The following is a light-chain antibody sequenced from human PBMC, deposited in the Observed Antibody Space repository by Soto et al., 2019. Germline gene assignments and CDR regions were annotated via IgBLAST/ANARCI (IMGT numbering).Light chain of an antibody. J-gene: IGLJ2*01. CDR1: RLGNKY. CDR3: QAWGSTTVVV. Sequence: SSELTQPPSVSVSPGQTAIITCSGDRLGNKYASWYQQKPGQSPVVLIYQDTRRPSGIPERFSGSNSGNTATLTISGTQAMDEADYYCQAWGSTTVVVFGGGTKVTVL. CDR2: QDT. V-gene: IGLV3-1*01.